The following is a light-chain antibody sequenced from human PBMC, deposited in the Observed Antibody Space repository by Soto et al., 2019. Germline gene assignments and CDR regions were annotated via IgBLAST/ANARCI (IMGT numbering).Light chain of an antibody. Sequence: DIQMTQSPSSLAASVGDRVTITCRASQSISSYLNWYQQKPGKAPNVLIYVASNLQGGVPPRFSGSGSGTDFTITISSLQPEDNATYYCQQSDTTPQTYCQGTKVEIK. CDR1: QSISSY. J-gene: IGKJ1*01. CDR2: VAS. CDR3: QQSDTTPQT. V-gene: IGKV1-39*01.